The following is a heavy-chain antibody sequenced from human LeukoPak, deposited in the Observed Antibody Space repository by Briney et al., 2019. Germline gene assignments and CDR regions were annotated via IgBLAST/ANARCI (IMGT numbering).Heavy chain of an antibody. J-gene: IGHJ3*02. V-gene: IGHV3-49*04. CDR2: VRSKSYGGTT. CDR1: GFTFGDYG. D-gene: IGHD3-3*01. Sequence: QSGGSLRLSCTASGFTFGDYGMSWVRQAPGKGLEWIGFVRSKSYGGTTEYAASVKGRFTISRDDSKSIAYLQMNSLKTEDTAVYYCSRTWWSGYHRAPYDALDIWGQGTMVTVSS. CDR3: SRTWWSGYHRAPYDALDI.